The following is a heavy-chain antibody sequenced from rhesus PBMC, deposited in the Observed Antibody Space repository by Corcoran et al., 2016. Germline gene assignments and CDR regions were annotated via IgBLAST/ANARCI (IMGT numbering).Heavy chain of an antibody. J-gene: IGHJ4*01. CDR3: ARRSGYLFDS. V-gene: IGHV3-178*01. CDR2: ISKGVDST. Sequence: EVQLVESGGDLAKPGGSLRLSCTASGFTFSDYYMDWVRQAPGKGLGWVSRISKGVDSTWYEDSVKDRFTISRENAKNTLYLQMDSLRIDDTAVYYCARRSGYLFDSWGQGVLVTVSS. D-gene: IGHD6-31*01. CDR1: GFTFSDYY.